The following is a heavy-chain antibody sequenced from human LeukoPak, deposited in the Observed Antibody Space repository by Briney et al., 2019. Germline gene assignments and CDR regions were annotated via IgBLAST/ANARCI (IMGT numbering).Heavy chain of an antibody. Sequence: AGGSLRLSCAASGFTVSSYTMHWVRQAPGKGLEFVATISNNGGSTYYANSVKGRFTISRDISKNTLYLPMGSLRTEDMAVYYCAREVYGSGSYYNDYWGQGTLVTVSS. CDR2: ISNNGGST. V-gene: IGHV3-64*01. CDR3: AREVYGSGSYYNDY. D-gene: IGHD3-10*01. J-gene: IGHJ4*02. CDR1: GFTVSSYT.